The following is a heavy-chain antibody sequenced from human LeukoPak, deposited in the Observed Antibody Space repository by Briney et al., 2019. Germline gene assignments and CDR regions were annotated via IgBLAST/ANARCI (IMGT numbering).Heavy chain of an antibody. CDR1: GGTFSSYA. CDR2: IIPIFGTA. V-gene: IGHV1-69*05. Sequence: GAPVRVSCKASGGTFSSYAISWMRQAPGQGLELMGGIIPIFGTANYAQKFQGRVTITTDESSSTAYMELSSLKAEDTAVYYCARDRGRYYDSSGYYYFDYWGQGTLVTVSS. CDR3: ARDRGRYYDSSGYYYFDY. D-gene: IGHD3-22*01. J-gene: IGHJ4*02.